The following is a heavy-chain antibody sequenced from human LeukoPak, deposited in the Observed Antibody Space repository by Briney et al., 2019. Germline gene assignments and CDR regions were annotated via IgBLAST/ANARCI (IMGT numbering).Heavy chain of an antibody. Sequence: GGSLRLSCAASGFTFDDDGMSWVRQAPGKGLEWVSGINWNGGSTGYADSVKGRFTISRDNAKNSLYLQMNSLRAEDTAVYYCAELGITMNGGVWGRGTTVTIAS. CDR2: INWNGGST. CDR3: AELGITMNGGV. J-gene: IGHJ6*04. V-gene: IGHV3-20*04. D-gene: IGHD3-10*02. CDR1: GFTFDDDG.